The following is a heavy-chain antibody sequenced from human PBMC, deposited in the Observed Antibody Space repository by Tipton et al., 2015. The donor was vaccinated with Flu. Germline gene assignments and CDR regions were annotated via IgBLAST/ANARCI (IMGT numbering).Heavy chain of an antibody. Sequence: TLSLTCAVSGAPVRGGIYSWNWIRQPPGKGLEWIASISHTGTYYKPSLRTRAAISADRSKNQFSLELTSVTAADTAVYYCARESPPDYWGQGILVTVSS. J-gene: IGHJ4*02. CDR2: ISHTGT. CDR1: GAPVRGGIYS. V-gene: IGHV4-30-2*01. CDR3: ARESPPDY.